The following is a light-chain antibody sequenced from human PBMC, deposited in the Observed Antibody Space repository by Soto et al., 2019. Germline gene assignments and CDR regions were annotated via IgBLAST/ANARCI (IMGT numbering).Light chain of an antibody. CDR2: AAS. J-gene: IGKJ5*01. V-gene: IGKV1-39*01. CDR3: QQKYSLTIT. CDR1: QTITTS. Sequence: DIQMTQSPSSLSASVGYRVTITCWTSQTITTSLNWYRQKQGKAPDILIYAASSLQSGIPSRFGGRVSGTDGTLTITGLKTEDGATYDCQQKYSLTITFGQGTRLEIK.